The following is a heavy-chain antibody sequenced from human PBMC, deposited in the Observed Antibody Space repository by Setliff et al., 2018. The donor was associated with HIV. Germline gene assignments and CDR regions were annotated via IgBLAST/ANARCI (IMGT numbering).Heavy chain of an antibody. CDR2: IYHSGST. CDR1: GYSISSGYY. V-gene: IGHV4-38-2*01. J-gene: IGHJ5*02. Sequence: SETLSLTCAVSGYSISSGYYWGWIRQPPGKGLEWIGSIYHSGSTYNNPSLRSRVTISVDKSKNHFSLKVTSVTAADTAVYYCARGVNDFWSGYHGRWFDPWGQGTLVTVSS. D-gene: IGHD3-3*01. CDR3: ARGVNDFWSGYHGRWFDP.